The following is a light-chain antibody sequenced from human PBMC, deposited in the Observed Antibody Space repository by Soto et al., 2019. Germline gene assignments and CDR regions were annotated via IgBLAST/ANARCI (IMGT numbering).Light chain of an antibody. CDR3: QQYNNWPPWT. V-gene: IGKV3-15*01. CDR1: QSVSSS. J-gene: IGKJ1*01. Sequence: EIVMTHSPATLSVSPGERATLSCRASQSVSSSLAWYQQKPGQAPRLLIYGASTRVTGIPARFSGSGSGTEFTLTISSLQSEDFAVYYCQQYNNWPPWTFRQGTKVEIK. CDR2: GAS.